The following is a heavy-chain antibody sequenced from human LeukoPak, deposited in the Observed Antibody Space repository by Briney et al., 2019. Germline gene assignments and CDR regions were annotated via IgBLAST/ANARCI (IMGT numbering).Heavy chain of an antibody. CDR2: INPNDDDT. D-gene: IGHD2-2*01. J-gene: IGHJ4*02. CDR3: ARANFLYCGSSTCLFDY. Sequence: ASVKVSCKASGYTFTDYYMHWVRQAPGQGFEWMGWINPNDDDTNYAQKFQGRVTMTRDTSISTAHMEVSRLRSDDTAVYYCARANFLYCGSSTCLFDYWGQGTLVTVSS. CDR1: GYTFTDYY. V-gene: IGHV1-2*02.